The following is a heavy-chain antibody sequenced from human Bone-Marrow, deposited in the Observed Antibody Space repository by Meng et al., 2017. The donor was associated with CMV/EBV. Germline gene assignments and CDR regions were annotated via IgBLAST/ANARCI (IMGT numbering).Heavy chain of an antibody. J-gene: IGHJ4*02. CDR3: AREYYDFWSGYPFDY. V-gene: IGHV3-7*01. Sequence: SGFTFSSYWMSWVRQAPGKGLEWVANIKQDGSEKYYVDSVKGRFTISRDNAKNSLYLQMNSLRAEDTAVYYCAREYYDFWSGYPFDYWGQGTLVTVSS. D-gene: IGHD3-3*01. CDR2: IKQDGSEK. CDR1: GFTFSSYW.